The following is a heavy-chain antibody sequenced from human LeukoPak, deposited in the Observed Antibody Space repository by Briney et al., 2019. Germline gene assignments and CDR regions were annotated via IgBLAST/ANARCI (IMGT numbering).Heavy chain of an antibody. J-gene: IGHJ4*02. CDR3: AKAYDSSGYGAPPFDY. Sequence: PGGSLRLSCAASGFTFSSYGMHWVRQAPGKGLEWVAVISYDGSNKYYADSVKGRFTISRDNSKNTLYLQMNSLRAEDTAVHYCAKAYDSSGYGAPPFDYWGQGTLVTVSS. CDR2: ISYDGSNK. D-gene: IGHD3-22*01. V-gene: IGHV3-30*18. CDR1: GFTFSSYG.